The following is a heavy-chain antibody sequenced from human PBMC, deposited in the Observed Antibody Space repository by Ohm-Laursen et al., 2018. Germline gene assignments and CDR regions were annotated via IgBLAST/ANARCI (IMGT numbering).Heavy chain of an antibody. CDR1: GFTFDDYT. V-gene: IGHV3-9*01. CDR3: AKDLEGSGWFVIDD. D-gene: IGHD6-19*01. J-gene: IGHJ4*01. Sequence: SLRLSCTASGFTFDDYTMHWVRQAPGQGLEWVSGISRNSGSIGYADSVKGRFTISRDNAKNSLYLQMNSLRAEDTALYYCAKDLEGSGWFVIDDWGQGTLVTVSS. CDR2: ISRNSGSI.